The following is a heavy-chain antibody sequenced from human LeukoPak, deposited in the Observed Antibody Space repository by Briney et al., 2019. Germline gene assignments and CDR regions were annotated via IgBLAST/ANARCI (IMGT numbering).Heavy chain of an antibody. D-gene: IGHD5-18*01. Sequence: SETLSLTCSVSGGSISSSSYYWGWIRQPPGKGLEWIGDVYYSGSTYYNPSLKSRVTISVDTSKNQFSLKLSSVTAAVTAVYYCARRGGYNYGFDYWGQGTLVTVSS. CDR3: ARRGGYNYGFDY. V-gene: IGHV4-39*01. CDR2: VYYSGST. CDR1: GGSISSSSYY. J-gene: IGHJ4*02.